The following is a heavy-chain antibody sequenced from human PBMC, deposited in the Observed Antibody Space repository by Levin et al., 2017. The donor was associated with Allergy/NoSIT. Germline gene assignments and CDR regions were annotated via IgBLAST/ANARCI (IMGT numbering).Heavy chain of an antibody. CDR2: INTNTGNP. CDR1: GYTFTSYA. J-gene: IGHJ6*03. V-gene: IGHV7-4-1*02. CDR3: ARVIGYYDFWSGYSRTSYYYYYMDV. Sequence: ASVKVSCKASGYTFTSYAMNWVRQAPGQGLEWMGWINTNTGNPTYAQGFTGRFVFSLDTSVSTAYLQISSLKAEDTAVYYCARVIGYYDFWSGYSRTSYYYYYMDVWGKGTTVTVSS. D-gene: IGHD3-3*01.